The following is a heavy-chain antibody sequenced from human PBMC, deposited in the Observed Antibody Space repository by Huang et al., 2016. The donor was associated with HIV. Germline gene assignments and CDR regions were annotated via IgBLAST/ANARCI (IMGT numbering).Heavy chain of an antibody. D-gene: IGHD5-12*01. Sequence: QGQLVESGGGVVRPGRSLRLSCAASGFSFSNYAMHWVRQAPGKRREWVTFISNEGTTTYYANSVKGRFTISRDNFKNTLYLQMNRLRGDDTAVYYCTREYTVAGAFDIWGQGTMVTVSS. V-gene: IGHV3-30-3*01. CDR2: ISNEGTTT. J-gene: IGHJ3*02. CDR3: TREYTVAGAFDI. CDR1: GFSFSNYA.